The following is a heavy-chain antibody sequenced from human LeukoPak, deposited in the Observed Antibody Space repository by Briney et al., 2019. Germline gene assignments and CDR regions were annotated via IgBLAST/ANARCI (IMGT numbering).Heavy chain of an antibody. CDR3: AKDRYGDYDLPPAGMDV. Sequence: SQTLSLTCTISGDSVSSNSATWNWIRQSPSRGLEWLGRTYYRSKWYNDYAVSVKSRITINPDTSKNQFSLQLNSVTPEDTAVYYCAKDRYGDYDLPPAGMDVWGQGTTVTVSS. V-gene: IGHV6-1*01. CDR1: GDSVSSNSAT. D-gene: IGHD4-17*01. CDR2: TYYRSKWYN. J-gene: IGHJ6*02.